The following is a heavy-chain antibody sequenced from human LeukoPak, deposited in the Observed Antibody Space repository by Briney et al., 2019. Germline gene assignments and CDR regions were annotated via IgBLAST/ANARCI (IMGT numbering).Heavy chain of an antibody. CDR2: INDDGGLT. CDR1: GFTFSSHA. V-gene: IGHV3-64D*06. Sequence: GGSLRLSCSAAGFTFSSHAMHWVRQAPGKGLEYVSTINDDGGLTYYADSVKGRFTISRDNSKNTVSLQMSSLRAEDTAVYYCVKDLYKGDTSSWYYFDYWGQGTLVTVSS. J-gene: IGHJ4*02. D-gene: IGHD6-13*01. CDR3: VKDLYKGDTSSWYYFDY.